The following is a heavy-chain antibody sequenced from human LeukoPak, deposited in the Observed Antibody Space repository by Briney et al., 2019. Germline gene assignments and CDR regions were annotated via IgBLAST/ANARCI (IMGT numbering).Heavy chain of an antibody. CDR2: IIPLFGTA. D-gene: IGHD3-3*01. J-gene: IGHJ4*02. Sequence: SVKVSCKASGGTFSNYAISWVRQAPGQGLEWMGGIIPLFGTANFAQRFQGRVTITADESTSTAYMALSSLRSEDTAIYYCARARIPFAVVIPWDYWGQGTLVTVSS. V-gene: IGHV1-69*13. CDR1: GGTFSNYA. CDR3: ARARIPFAVVIPWDY.